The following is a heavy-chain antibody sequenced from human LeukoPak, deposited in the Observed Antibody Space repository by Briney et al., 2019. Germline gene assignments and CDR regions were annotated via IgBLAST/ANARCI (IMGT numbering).Heavy chain of an antibody. CDR2: IIPIFGTA. J-gene: IGHJ3*02. CDR1: GGTFSSYA. D-gene: IGHD3-22*01. V-gene: IGHV1-69*05. Sequence: ASVKVSCKASGGTFSSYAISWVRQAPGQGLEWMGGIIPIFGTANYAQKFQGRVTITTDESTSTAYMELSSLRSEDTAVYYCARPDLSGYTPGYIAFDIWGQGTMVTVSS. CDR3: ARPDLSGYTPGYIAFDI.